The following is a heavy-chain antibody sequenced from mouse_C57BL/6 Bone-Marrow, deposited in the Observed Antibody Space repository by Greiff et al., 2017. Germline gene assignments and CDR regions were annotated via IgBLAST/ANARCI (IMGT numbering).Heavy chain of an antibody. CDR2: IYPGSGST. J-gene: IGHJ4*01. CDR1: GYTFTSYW. CDR3: ARPYVYSAMDY. D-gene: IGHD2-14*01. Sequence: QVQLQQSGAELVKPGASVKMSCKASGYTFTSYWITWVKQRPGQGLEWIGDIYPGSGSTNYNEKFKSKATLTVDTSSSTAYMQLSSLTSEDSAVYYCARPYVYSAMDYWGQGTSVTVSS. V-gene: IGHV1-55*01.